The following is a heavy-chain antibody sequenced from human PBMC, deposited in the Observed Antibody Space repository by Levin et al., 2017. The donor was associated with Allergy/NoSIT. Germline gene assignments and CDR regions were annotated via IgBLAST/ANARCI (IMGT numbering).Heavy chain of an antibody. CDR3: ASWAMYHYDRSAFDYFYYAMDV. CDR1: GTLFSSYD. J-gene: IGHJ6*02. Sequence: RASVKVSCAASGTLFSSYDMNWVRQAPGKGLEWVSSISAGGNYIYYADSVKGRFTISRDNAKNSLFLQMNSLRAEDTAVYYCASWAMYHYDRSAFDYFYYAMDVWGQGTTVTVSS. V-gene: IGHV3-21*01. D-gene: IGHD3-22*01. CDR2: ISAGGNYI.